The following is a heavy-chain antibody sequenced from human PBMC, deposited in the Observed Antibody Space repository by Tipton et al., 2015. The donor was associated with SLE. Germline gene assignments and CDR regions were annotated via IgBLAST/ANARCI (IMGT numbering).Heavy chain of an antibody. D-gene: IGHD5-24*01. J-gene: IGHJ4*02. CDR3: ARHGTIDY. V-gene: IGHV5-10-1*01. CDR2: IDPSDSDT. Sequence: QLVQSGAEVKKPGESLRISCKGSGYSFTSYWISWVRQKPGKGLEWMGRIDPSDSDTKYSPSFQGHVTMSTDTSITTAYLQWSSLKASDTAMYYCARHGTIDYWGQGTVVTVSS. CDR1: GYSFTSYW.